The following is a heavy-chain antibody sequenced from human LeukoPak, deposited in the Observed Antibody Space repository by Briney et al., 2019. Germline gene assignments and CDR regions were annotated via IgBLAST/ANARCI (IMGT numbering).Heavy chain of an antibody. V-gene: IGHV3-9*01. CDR1: GFTFDDYA. CDR3: AKSTSEYSSGWYADY. D-gene: IGHD6-19*01. J-gene: IGHJ4*02. CDR2: ISLNSGSI. Sequence: GGSLRLSCAASGFTFDDYAMHWVRQAPGKGLEWVSGISLNSGSIGYADSVKGRFTISRDNAKNSLYLQMNSLRAEDTALYYCAKSTSEYSSGWYADYWGQGTLVTVSS.